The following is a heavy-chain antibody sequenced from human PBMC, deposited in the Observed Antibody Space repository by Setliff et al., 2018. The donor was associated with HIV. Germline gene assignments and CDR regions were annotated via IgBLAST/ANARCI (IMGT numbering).Heavy chain of an antibody. J-gene: IGHJ4*02. D-gene: IGHD6-19*01. CDR2: INHSGST. CDR3: ARGPPGSSIGWYVGY. CDR1: GGSISGHF. Sequence: PSETLSLTCSVSGGSISGHFWNWIRQPPGKGLEWIGEINHSGSTNYNPSLKSRVTISVDTSKNQFSLRLSSVIAADTAVYYCARGPPGSSIGWYVGYWGQGTLVTVST. V-gene: IGHV4-34*01.